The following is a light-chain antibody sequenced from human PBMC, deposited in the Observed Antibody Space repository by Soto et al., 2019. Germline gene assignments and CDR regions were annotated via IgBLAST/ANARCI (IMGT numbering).Light chain of an antibody. J-gene: IGKJ3*01. CDR2: DAS. V-gene: IGKV3-11*01. CDR3: QQSSSWPATT. CDR1: QSIRNS. Sequence: EMVLTPSPATLSLSPGERATLSCRTSQSIRNSLAWYQQRPGQAPRLLIYDASNRATGIPARFSGSGSETDFTLTISSLEPEDFAVYYCQQSSSWPATTSGPGTKVDIK.